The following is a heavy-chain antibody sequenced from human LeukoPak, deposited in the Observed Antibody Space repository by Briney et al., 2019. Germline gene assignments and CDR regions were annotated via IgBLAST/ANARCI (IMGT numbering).Heavy chain of an antibody. V-gene: IGHV4-39*01. J-gene: IGHJ4*02. CDR1: GVSISSSSYY. CDR3: ARGRYDFWSGYYTFDY. D-gene: IGHD3-3*01. CDR2: IYSSGST. Sequence: SETLSLTCNVSGVSISSSSYYWGWIRQPPGKGLEWIGSIYSSGSTYYNSSLKSRVTISIDTSKNQVSLKMSSVTAADTAVYYCARGRYDFWSGYYTFDYWGQGTLVTVSS.